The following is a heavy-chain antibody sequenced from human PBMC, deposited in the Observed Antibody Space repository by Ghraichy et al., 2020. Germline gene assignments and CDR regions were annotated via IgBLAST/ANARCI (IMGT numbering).Heavy chain of an antibody. CDR2: IKTDGTTK. J-gene: IGHJ4*02. CDR1: GFSFSTYW. Sequence: GESLNISCEASGFSFSTYWMHWVRQAPGKGLVWVSRIKTDGTTKVYADSVMGRFTISRDNAKNTLYLQLNSLRAEDTAVYFCARDLNWVLFDYWGRGTLVTVSS. D-gene: IGHD2-2*03. CDR3: ARDLNWVLFDY. V-gene: IGHV3-74*01.